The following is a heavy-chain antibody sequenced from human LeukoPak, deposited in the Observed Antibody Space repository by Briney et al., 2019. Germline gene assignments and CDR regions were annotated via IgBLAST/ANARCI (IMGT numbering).Heavy chain of an antibody. CDR2: MNPNSGNT. CDR3: ARLIYSSSWSRFDP. Sequence: GASVKVSCKASVYTFTSYDINWVRQATGQGLEWMGWMNPNSGNTGYAQKFQGRVTITRNTSISTAYMELSSLRSEDTAVYYCARLIYSSSWSRFDPWGQGTLVTVSS. D-gene: IGHD6-13*01. V-gene: IGHV1-8*03. CDR1: VYTFTSYD. J-gene: IGHJ5*02.